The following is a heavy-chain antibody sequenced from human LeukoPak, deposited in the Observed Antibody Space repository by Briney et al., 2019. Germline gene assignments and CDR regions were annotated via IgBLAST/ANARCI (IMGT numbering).Heavy chain of an antibody. J-gene: IGHJ3*02. Sequence: ASVKVSCKASGYTFTSYYMHWVRQAPGQGLEWMAWMNPDRCDTNNAQKFQGRVTMSRDTSISTVYMELSRLRPDDTAVYYCARDWGVWSSDIWGQGTMVTVST. CDR2: MNPDRCDT. V-gene: IGHV1-2*02. CDR1: GYTFTSYY. D-gene: IGHD6-19*01. CDR3: ARDWGVWSSDI.